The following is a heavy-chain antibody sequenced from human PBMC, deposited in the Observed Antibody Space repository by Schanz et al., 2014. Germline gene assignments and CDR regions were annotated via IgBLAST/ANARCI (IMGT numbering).Heavy chain of an antibody. V-gene: IGHV1-2*02. J-gene: IGHJ4*02. CDR3: ARDRRLQRQSGWDY. CDR2: INPNSGDR. CDR1: GYTFTGHH. Sequence: QVQLVQSGAEVKKPGASVKVSCKASGYTFTGHHMHWVRQAPGQGLEWMGWINPNSGDRNYAQKFQGRVTMTRETSISTAYMELSRLRSDDTAVYYCARDRRLQRQSGWDYWGQGTLVTVSS. D-gene: IGHD3-10*01.